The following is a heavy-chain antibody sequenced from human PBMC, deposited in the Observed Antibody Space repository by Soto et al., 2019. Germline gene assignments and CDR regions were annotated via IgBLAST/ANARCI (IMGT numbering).Heavy chain of an antibody. Sequence: GYLRLSHAAPGFTFSSYAMSWVHQAPGQGLEWVSAISGSGGSTYYADCVKGRFTISRDNSKNTLYLQMNSLKAEDTAVYYCAKDGFNTYYDFWSGYFGYWGQGTLVAVSS. CDR2: ISGSGGST. CDR1: GFTFSSYA. J-gene: IGHJ4*02. V-gene: IGHV3-23*01. D-gene: IGHD3-3*01. CDR3: AKDGFNTYYDFWSGYFGY.